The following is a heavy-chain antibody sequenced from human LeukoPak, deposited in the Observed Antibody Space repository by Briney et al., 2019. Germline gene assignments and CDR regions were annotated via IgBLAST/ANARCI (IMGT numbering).Heavy chain of an antibody. Sequence: SETLSLTCTVSGGSISSSSYYWGWIRQPPGKGLEWIGSIYYSGSTYYHPSLKSRVTISVGTSKNQFSLKLSSVTAADTAVYYCARDGEGRVPLDPWGQGTLVTVSS. V-gene: IGHV4-39*07. CDR1: GGSISSSSYY. CDR3: ARDGEGRVPLDP. J-gene: IGHJ5*02. CDR2: IYYSGST. D-gene: IGHD7-27*01.